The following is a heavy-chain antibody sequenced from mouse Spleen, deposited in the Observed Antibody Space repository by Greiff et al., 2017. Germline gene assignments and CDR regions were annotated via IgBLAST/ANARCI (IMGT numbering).Heavy chain of an antibody. CDR2: IDPANGNT. J-gene: IGHJ1*01. Sequence: LVESVAELVRPGASVKLSCTASGFNIKNTYMHWVKQRPEQGLEWIGRIDPANGNTKYAPKFQGKATITADTSSNTAYLQLSSLTSEDTAIYYCARGTTVVDWYFDVWGAGTTVTVSS. CDR3: ARGTTVVDWYFDV. CDR1: GFNIKNTY. V-gene: IGHV14-3*01. D-gene: IGHD1-1*01.